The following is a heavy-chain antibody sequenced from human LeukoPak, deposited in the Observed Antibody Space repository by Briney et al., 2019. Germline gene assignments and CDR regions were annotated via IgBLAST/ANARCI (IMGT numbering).Heavy chain of an antibody. D-gene: IGHD3-10*01. CDR1: GGSFSGYY. J-gene: IGHJ4*02. V-gene: IGHV4-34*01. CDR2: INHSGST. Sequence: SETLSLTCAVYGGSFSGYYWSWIRQPPGKGLEWIGEINHSGSTNYNPSLKSRVTISVDTSKNQFSLKLSSVTAADTAVYYCARGLWFGEFTFDYWGQGTLVTVSS. CDR3: ARGLWFGEFTFDY.